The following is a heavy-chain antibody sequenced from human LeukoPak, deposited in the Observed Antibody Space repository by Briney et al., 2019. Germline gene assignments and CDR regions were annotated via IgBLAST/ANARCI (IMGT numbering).Heavy chain of an antibody. Sequence: SLRLSFTASGFTFGDYAMCWVRQAPGKGLEWVGFIRSKAYGGTTEYAASVKGRFTISRDDSKSIAYLQMNSLKTEDTAVYYCTRDPQPIAAAGYFDYWGQGTLVTVSS. D-gene: IGHD6-13*01. CDR1: GFTFGDYA. CDR2: IRSKAYGGTT. J-gene: IGHJ4*02. CDR3: TRDPQPIAAAGYFDY. V-gene: IGHV3-49*04.